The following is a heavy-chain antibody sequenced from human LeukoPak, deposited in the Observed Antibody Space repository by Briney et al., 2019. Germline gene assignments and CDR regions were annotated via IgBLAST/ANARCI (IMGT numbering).Heavy chain of an antibody. CDR1: GFNFSIYS. J-gene: IGHJ4*02. Sequence: GGSLRLSCAASGFNFSIYSMNWVRQAPGRGLEWVSSIDTTSRHIYYADSVKGRFTISRDNAKNSLYLRMNSLRAEDTAVYYCAKDRNTIFGVVSYPYYFDYWGQGTLVTVSS. CDR3: AKDRNTIFGVVSYPYYFDY. CDR2: IDTTSRHI. D-gene: IGHD3-3*01. V-gene: IGHV3-21*04.